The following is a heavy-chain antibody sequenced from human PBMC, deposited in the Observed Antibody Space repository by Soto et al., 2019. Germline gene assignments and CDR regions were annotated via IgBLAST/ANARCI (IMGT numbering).Heavy chain of an antibody. Sequence: GESLKISCMTSGYKFSAYWIAWVRQRPGKGLEWMGIIYPGGFDTRYRPSFEGQVTISVDRSTNTAHLQWSSLKASDTAIYYCARRSQRAYDPIDDWGQGTLVTVSS. J-gene: IGHJ4*02. CDR2: IYPGGFDT. V-gene: IGHV5-51*01. CDR3: ARRSQRAYDPIDD. CDR1: GYKFSAYW. D-gene: IGHD1-1*01.